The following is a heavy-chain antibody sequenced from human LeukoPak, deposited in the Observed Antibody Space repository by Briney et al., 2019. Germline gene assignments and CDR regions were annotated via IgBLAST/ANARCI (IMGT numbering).Heavy chain of an antibody. D-gene: IGHD2-21*02. J-gene: IGHJ4*02. CDR3: AKSGSYCGGDCYRSPLDY. V-gene: IGHV3-9*01. CDR1: GFTFDDYA. Sequence: PGGSLRLSCAASGFTFDDYAMHWVRQAPGKGLEWVSGISWNSGSIGYADSVKGRFTISRDNAKNSLYLQMNSLRAEDTALYYCAKSGSYCGGDCYRSPLDYWGQGTLVTFSS. CDR2: ISWNSGSI.